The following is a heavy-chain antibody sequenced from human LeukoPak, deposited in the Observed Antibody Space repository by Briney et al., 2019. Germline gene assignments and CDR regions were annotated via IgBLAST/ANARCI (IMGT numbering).Heavy chain of an antibody. CDR2: IYHSGST. CDR3: ARGASARY. Sequence: PSETLSLTCTVSGYSISSGYYWGWIRQPPGKGLEWIGSIYHSGSTYYNPSLKSRVTISVDTSKNQFSLKLSSVTAADTAVYYCARGASARYWGQGTLVTVSS. CDR1: GYSISSGYY. J-gene: IGHJ4*02. V-gene: IGHV4-38-2*02.